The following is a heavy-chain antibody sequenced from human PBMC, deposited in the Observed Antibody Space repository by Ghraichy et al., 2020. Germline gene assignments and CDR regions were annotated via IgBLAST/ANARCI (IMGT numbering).Heavy chain of an antibody. Sequence: SETLSLTCTVSGGSISSYYWSWIRQPPGKGLEWIGYIYYSGSTNYNPSLKSRVTISVDTSKNQFSLKLSSVTAADTAVYYCASGGIYSYGLKFDYWGQGTLVTVSS. J-gene: IGHJ4*02. V-gene: IGHV4-59*01. CDR3: ASGGIYSYGLKFDY. D-gene: IGHD5-18*01. CDR2: IYYSGST. CDR1: GGSISSYY.